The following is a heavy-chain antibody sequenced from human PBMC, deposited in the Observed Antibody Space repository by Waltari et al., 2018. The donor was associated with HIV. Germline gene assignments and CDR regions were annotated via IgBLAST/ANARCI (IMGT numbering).Heavy chain of an antibody. CDR2: IIPIFGTA. J-gene: IGHJ2*01. Sequence: QVQLVQSGAEVKKPGSSVKVSCKASGGTFSSYVISWVRQAPGQGLEWMGGIIPIFGTANYAKKFQGRVTITADKATSTAYMELSSLRSEDTAVYYCASTLTTVVTYWYFDLWGRGTLVTVSS. CDR3: ASTLTTVVTYWYFDL. D-gene: IGHD4-17*01. V-gene: IGHV1-69*06. CDR1: GGTFSSYV.